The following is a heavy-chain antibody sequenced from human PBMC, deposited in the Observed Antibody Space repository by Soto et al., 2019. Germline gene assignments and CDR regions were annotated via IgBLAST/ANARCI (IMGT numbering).Heavy chain of an antibody. CDR3: TRDSGWESES. CDR2: IGVNGDNT. J-gene: IGHJ4*01. Sequence: EVQLLESGGGLVQPGGSLRLSCAATGFTISAYGMSWVRQPPGKGLEWVSGIGVNGDNTYYADSVKGRFTISGDKSKNTVFLQMNSLSAEDTAMYYCTRDSGWESESWGHGTLVTVSS. CDR1: GFTISAYG. D-gene: IGHD1-26*01. V-gene: IGHV3-23*01.